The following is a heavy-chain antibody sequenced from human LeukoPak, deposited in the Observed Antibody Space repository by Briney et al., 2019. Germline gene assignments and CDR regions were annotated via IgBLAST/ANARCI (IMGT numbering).Heavy chain of an antibody. CDR1: GYTFTSYD. CDR2: MNPNSGNT. J-gene: IGHJ5*02. CDR3: ARMSYYDRRGDNWFDP. Sequence: ASVKVSCKASGYTFTSYDINWVRQATGQGLDWMGWMNPNSGNTGYAQKFQGRVTMTRDTSISTAYMELSSLRSEDTAVYYCARMSYYDRRGDNWFDPWGQGTLSSSPQ. V-gene: IGHV1-8*01. D-gene: IGHD3-22*01.